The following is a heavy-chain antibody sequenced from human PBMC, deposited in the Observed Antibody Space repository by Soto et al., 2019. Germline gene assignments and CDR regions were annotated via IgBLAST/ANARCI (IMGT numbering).Heavy chain of an antibody. J-gene: IGHJ5*02. D-gene: IGHD2-8*01. CDR2: IYHTGDT. CDR3: ARDTNSLDL. V-gene: IGHV4-38-2*02. Sequence: NPSETLSLTCVVSSYSISSGFFWAWIRQPPGKGLEWVGSIYHTGDTHYNPSLRSQVSMSVDTSKNQFSLRLTSLTAADTAVYFCARDTNSLDLWGRGILVTVSS. CDR1: SYSISSGFF.